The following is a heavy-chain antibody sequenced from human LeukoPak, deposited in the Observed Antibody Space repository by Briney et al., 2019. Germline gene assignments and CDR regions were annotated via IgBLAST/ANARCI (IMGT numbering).Heavy chain of an antibody. D-gene: IGHD3-10*01. V-gene: IGHV4-39*07. J-gene: IGHJ4*02. CDR1: GGSISSSSYY. CDR3: ARDMDHDSRPYYNAGVDY. CDR2: IYYSGTT. Sequence: PSETLSLTCTVSGGSISSSSYYWGWIRQPPGKGLEWIGSIYYSGTTYYSPSLKSRVTISVDTSKNQSSLKLSSVTAADTAVYYCARDMDHDSRPYYNAGVDYWGQGTLVTVSS.